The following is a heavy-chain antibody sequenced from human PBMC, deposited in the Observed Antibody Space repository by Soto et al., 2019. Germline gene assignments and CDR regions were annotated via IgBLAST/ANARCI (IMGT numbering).Heavy chain of an antibody. Sequence: PGGSLRLSCAASGFTFDDYAMHWVLQAPGKGLEWVSGISWNSGSIGYADSVKGRFTISRDNAKNSLYLQMNSLRAEDTALYYCAKARGYSSSSPDYWGQGTLVTVSS. CDR2: ISWNSGSI. D-gene: IGHD6-6*01. J-gene: IGHJ4*02. CDR1: GFTFDDYA. CDR3: AKARGYSSSSPDY. V-gene: IGHV3-9*01.